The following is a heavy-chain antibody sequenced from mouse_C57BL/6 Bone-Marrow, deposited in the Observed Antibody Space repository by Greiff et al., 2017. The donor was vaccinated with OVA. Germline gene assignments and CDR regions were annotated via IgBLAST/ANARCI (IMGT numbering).Heavy chain of an antibody. Sequence: EVQLQQSGAELVKPGASVKLSCTASGFNIKDYYMHWVKQRTEQGLEWIGRIDPEDGETKYAPKFQGKATLTADTSSNTAYLQLSSLTSEDTAVYYCARRLLRYWYFDVWGTGTTVTVSS. J-gene: IGHJ1*03. CDR3: ARRLLRYWYFDV. D-gene: IGHD1-1*01. V-gene: IGHV14-2*01. CDR1: GFNIKDYY. CDR2: IDPEDGET.